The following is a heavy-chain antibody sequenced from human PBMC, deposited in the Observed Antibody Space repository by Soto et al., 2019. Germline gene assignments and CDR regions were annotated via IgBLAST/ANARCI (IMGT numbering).Heavy chain of an antibody. V-gene: IGHV3-48*02. D-gene: IGHD2-15*01. J-gene: IGHJ4*02. CDR3: ARDPIGYCSGGSCYSVPFDY. CDR2: ISSSSSTI. Sequence: EVQLVESGGGLVQPGGSLRLSCAASGFTFSSYSMNWVRQAPGKGLEWVSYISSSSSTIYYADSVKGRFTISRDNAKNSLYLQMNSLRDDDTAVYYCARDPIGYCSGGSCYSVPFDYWGQGTLVTVSS. CDR1: GFTFSSYS.